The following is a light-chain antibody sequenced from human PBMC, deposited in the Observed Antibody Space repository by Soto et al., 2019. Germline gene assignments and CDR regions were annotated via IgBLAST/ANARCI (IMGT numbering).Light chain of an antibody. V-gene: IGKV3-20*01. J-gene: IGKJ1*01. CDR3: QQYVTSPPGT. CDR1: HSVSSSY. Sequence: EIVMTHSPATLSVSPVEISTLSCRAIHSVSSSYLSWYQQKPGQAPRLLIYGASTRATGIPDRFSGSGSGTDFTLTISRLEPGDFAVYYCQQYVTSPPGTFGQGTKVDIK. CDR2: GAS.